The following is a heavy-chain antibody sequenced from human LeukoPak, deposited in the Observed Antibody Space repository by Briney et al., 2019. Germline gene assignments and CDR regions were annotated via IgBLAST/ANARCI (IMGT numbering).Heavy chain of an antibody. J-gene: IGHJ4*02. V-gene: IGHV1-46*01. CDR1: GYTFTSYY. CDR2: INPSGGST. CDR3: ASPGEKDYYFDY. Sequence: GASVKVSCKASGYTFTSYYMHWVRQAPGQGLEWMGIINPSGGSTSYAQKFQGRVTMTRDTSTSTVYMELSSLRSEDTAVYYCASPGEKDYYFDYWGQGTLATVSS. D-gene: IGHD3-16*01.